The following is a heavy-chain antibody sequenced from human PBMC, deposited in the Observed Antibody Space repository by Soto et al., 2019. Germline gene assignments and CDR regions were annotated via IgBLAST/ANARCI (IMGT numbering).Heavy chain of an antibody. J-gene: IGHJ4*02. CDR2: ISDSGATT. D-gene: IGHD6-19*01. V-gene: IGHV3-23*01. CDR1: GFPFGENA. Sequence: GGSLRLSWAASGFPFGENAMSLVRQAPGKGLEWVSGISDSGATTYYADSVRGRFTISRDNSKNTLYLQMKSLRAEDSASYYCAKEDTSTGSLDYWGQGALVTDAS. CDR3: AKEDTSTGSLDY.